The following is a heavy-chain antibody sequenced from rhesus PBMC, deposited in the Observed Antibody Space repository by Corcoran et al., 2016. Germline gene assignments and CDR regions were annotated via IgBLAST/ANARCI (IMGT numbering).Heavy chain of an antibody. CDR3: ARMDGSGYYGLIFDY. CDR2: IYWDDDQ. J-gene: IGHJ4*01. CDR1: GFSLSTSGMG. D-gene: IGHD3-28*01. V-gene: IGHV2-1*01. Sequence: QVTLKESGPALVKPTQTLTLTCPFSGFSLSTSGMGVGWIRQPSRKTLEWLAHIYWDDDQRYSTSLKSRLPHSKDTSKNQVVLTMTNMDPVDTATYYCARMDGSGYYGLIFDYWGQGVLVTVSS.